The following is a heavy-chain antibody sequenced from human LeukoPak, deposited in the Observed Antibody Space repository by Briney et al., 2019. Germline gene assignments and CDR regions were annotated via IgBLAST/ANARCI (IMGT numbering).Heavy chain of an antibody. CDR1: GGSITHSY. CDR2: IHATGTT. V-gene: IGHV4-4*07. D-gene: IGHD3-22*01. Sequence: SETLSLTCTVSGGSITHSYWSWIRHSAGTGMAWIGRIHATGTTNYNPSFKSRVSMSLDMPTSQSPLTLSAVTVADTATYYCARIFDRDVWSQGALVTVSP. J-gene: IGHJ3*01. CDR3: ARIFDRDV.